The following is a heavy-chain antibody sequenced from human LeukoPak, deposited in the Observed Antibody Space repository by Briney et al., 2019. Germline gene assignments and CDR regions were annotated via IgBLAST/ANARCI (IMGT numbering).Heavy chain of an antibody. V-gene: IGHV1-18*01. Sequence: ASVKVSCKASGYTFTSYGISWVRQAPGQGLEWMGWISAYNGNTNYAQKLQGRVTMTTDTSTSTAYMELRSLRSDDTAVYYCARCPTVETPEYYYYYYMDVWGKGTTVTVSS. CDR3: ARCPTVETPEYYYYYYMDV. CDR1: GYTFTSYG. CDR2: ISAYNGNT. J-gene: IGHJ6*03. D-gene: IGHD4-23*01.